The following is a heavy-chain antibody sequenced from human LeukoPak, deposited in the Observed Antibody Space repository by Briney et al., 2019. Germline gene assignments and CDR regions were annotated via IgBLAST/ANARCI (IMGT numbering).Heavy chain of an antibody. CDR3: ARDDEQQLVYYYYYYYMDV. D-gene: IGHD6-13*01. V-gene: IGHV3-11*04. Sequence: GGSLRLSCAASGFTFSDYYMSWIRQAPGKGLDWVSYISSSGSTIYYADSVKGRFTISRDNAKNSLYLQMNSLRAEDTAVYYCARDDEQQLVYYYYYYYMDVWGKGTTVTVSS. J-gene: IGHJ6*03. CDR2: ISSSGSTI. CDR1: GFTFSDYY.